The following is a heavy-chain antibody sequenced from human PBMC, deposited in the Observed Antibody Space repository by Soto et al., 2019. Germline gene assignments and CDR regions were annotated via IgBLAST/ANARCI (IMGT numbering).Heavy chain of an antibody. V-gene: IGHV4-28*01. CDR2: IYYSGTT. CDR1: GYSISSSNW. J-gene: IGHJ4*02. CDR3: ARREIQGPIDS. D-gene: IGHD1-26*01. Sequence: SETLCLTCAVSGYSISSSNWWGWIRQPQGKGLEWIGYIYYSGTTYYNPSLKSRVTMSVDTSKNQFSLKLTSVTAVDTAVYYCARREIQGPIDSWGQGTMVTVSS.